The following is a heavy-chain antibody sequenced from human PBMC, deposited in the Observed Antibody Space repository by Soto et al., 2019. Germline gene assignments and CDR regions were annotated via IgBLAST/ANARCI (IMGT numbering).Heavy chain of an antibody. J-gene: IGHJ4*02. Sequence: VQLLESGGGLVQPGGSLRLSCAASGFVFSSYVMTWVRQAPGKGLEGVSSISTSGGSTFYADSVKGRFTISRDNSKNTLFLQMNSLRAEDTAIYYCAKSSYGFWSGNDYWGQGTLVTVSS. CDR1: GFVFSSYV. D-gene: IGHD3-3*01. CDR3: AKSSYGFWSGNDY. V-gene: IGHV3-23*01. CDR2: ISTSGGST.